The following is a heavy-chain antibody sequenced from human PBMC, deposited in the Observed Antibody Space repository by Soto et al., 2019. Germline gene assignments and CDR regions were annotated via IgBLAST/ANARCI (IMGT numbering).Heavy chain of an antibody. Sequence: QVQLVQSGAEVKKPGSSVKVSCKASGGTFSSYAISWVRQAPRQGLEWMGGIIPIFGTANYAQKFQGRVTITADESTSTAYMELSSLRSEDTAVYYCARDWGYYGSGSYYYGMDVWGQGTTVTVSS. V-gene: IGHV1-69*01. CDR1: GGTFSSYA. D-gene: IGHD3-10*01. CDR2: IIPIFGTA. CDR3: ARDWGYYGSGSYYYGMDV. J-gene: IGHJ6*02.